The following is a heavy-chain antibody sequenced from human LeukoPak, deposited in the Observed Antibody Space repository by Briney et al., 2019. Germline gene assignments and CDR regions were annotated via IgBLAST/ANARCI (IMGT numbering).Heavy chain of an antibody. Sequence: GGSLRLSCAASGFTFSSYWMHWVRQAPGKGLVWVAHINSDGSSTSYADSVKGRFTISRDNAKNTLYVQMNSLRVEDTAVYYCARGRSYGSGSSPYGMDVWGKGTTVTVSS. V-gene: IGHV3-74*01. CDR2: INSDGSST. D-gene: IGHD3-10*01. CDR3: ARGRSYGSGSSPYGMDV. J-gene: IGHJ6*04. CDR1: GFTFSSYW.